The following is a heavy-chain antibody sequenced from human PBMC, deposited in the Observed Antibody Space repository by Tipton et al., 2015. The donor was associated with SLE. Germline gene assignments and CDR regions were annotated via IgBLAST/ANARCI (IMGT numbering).Heavy chain of an antibody. CDR1: GYTFTSHH. J-gene: IGHJ6*04. D-gene: IGHD2-15*01. Sequence: QSGAEVKKPGASVKVSCEAFGYTFTSHHINWVRQATGQGLEWMGWMNPNSGNTGYAQKLQGRVTMTRNTSMSTASMELSSLRSEDTAVYYCARVPVRTIGGFGRFRMDVWGKGTTVTVSS. CDR3: ARVPVRTIGGFGRFRMDV. V-gene: IGHV1-8*02. CDR2: MNPNSGNT.